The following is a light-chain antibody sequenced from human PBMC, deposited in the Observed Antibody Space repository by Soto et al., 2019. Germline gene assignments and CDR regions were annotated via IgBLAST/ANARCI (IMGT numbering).Light chain of an antibody. CDR2: AAF. Sequence: ETVLTQSPGTLVLSPGDRATLSCRASQNVGSNALVWFQQRPGQAPRLLIYAAFSRATGIPDRFSGSGSGTDFTLTITRLEPEDSEVYFCHQHRTLPYTFGQGTKLEIK. V-gene: IGKV3-20*01. CDR3: HQHRTLPYT. CDR1: QNVGSNA. J-gene: IGKJ2*01.